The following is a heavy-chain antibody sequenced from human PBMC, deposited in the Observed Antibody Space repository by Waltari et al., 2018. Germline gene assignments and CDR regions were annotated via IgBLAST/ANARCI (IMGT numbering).Heavy chain of an antibody. J-gene: IGHJ4*02. D-gene: IGHD4-17*01. CDR2: ISSSGPTI. Sequence: EVQLVESGGGLVQPGGSRRLSCAASGFSLSDYGMNWVRQAPGKGLEWLSFISSSGPTIHYADSVKGRFTVSRDNTKNSLSLQMNSLRAEDTAVYYCARVWGVTTSDFWGQGTLVTVSS. CDR1: GFSLSDYG. CDR3: ARVWGVTTSDF. V-gene: IGHV3-48*03.